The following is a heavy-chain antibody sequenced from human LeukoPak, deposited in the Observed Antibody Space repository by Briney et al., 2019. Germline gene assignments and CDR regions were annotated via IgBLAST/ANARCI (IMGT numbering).Heavy chain of an antibody. CDR2: IYYSGST. CDR3: ARRRGYSYLFPRPYNWFDP. Sequence: PSETLSLTCTVSGGSISSYYWSWIRQPSGKGLEWIGYIYYSGSTNYNPSLKSRVTISVDTSKNQFSLKLSSVTAADTAIYYCARRRGYSYLFPRPYNWFDPWGQGTLVTVSS. D-gene: IGHD5-18*01. CDR1: GGSISSYY. J-gene: IGHJ5*02. V-gene: IGHV4-59*08.